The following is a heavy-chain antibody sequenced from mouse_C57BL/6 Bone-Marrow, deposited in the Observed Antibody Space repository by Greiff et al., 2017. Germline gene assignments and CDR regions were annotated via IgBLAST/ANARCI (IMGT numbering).Heavy chain of an antibody. J-gene: IGHJ2*01. D-gene: IGHD2-10*01. V-gene: IGHV6-3*01. CDR3: TSPTFYYFDY. CDR2: IRLKSDNYAT. CDR1: GFTFSNYW. Sequence: EVKLVESGGGLVQPGGSMKLSCVASGFTFSNYWMNWVRQSPEKGLEWVAQIRLKSDNYATHYAESVKGRFTISRDDSKSSVYLQMNNLRAEDTGIYYCTSPTFYYFDYWGQGTTLTVSS.